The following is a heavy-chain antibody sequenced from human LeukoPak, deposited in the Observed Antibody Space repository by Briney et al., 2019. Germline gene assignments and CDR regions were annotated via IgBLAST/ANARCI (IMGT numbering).Heavy chain of an antibody. Sequence: GGSLRLSCAASGFTFSSYWMSWIRQSPGKGLERVANIKHDGSEKYYVDSVRGRFTISRDNAKNSLYLQLNSLRAEDTAVYYCARCPYDSSGYYHPFFDYWGQGTLVTVSS. CDR1: GFTFSSYW. D-gene: IGHD3-22*01. J-gene: IGHJ4*02. V-gene: IGHV3-7*04. CDR2: IKHDGSEK. CDR3: ARCPYDSSGYYHPFFDY.